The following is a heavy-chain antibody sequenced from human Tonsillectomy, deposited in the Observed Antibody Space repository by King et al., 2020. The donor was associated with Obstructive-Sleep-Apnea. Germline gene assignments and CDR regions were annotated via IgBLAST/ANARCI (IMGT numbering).Heavy chain of an antibody. J-gene: IGHJ6*02. CDR2: IHYSGST. CDR3: ARQQLGRYHYYYGMDV. D-gene: IGHD6-13*01. Sequence: VQLQESGPGLVKPSETLSLTCSVSGGSISPYYWSWIRPPPGKGLEWIGYIHYSGSTYYNPSLRSRVTISVDTYKNQFSLKLSSVTAADTAVYYCARQQLGRYHYYYGMDVWGQGTTVTVSS. CDR1: GGSISPYY. V-gene: IGHV4-59*08.